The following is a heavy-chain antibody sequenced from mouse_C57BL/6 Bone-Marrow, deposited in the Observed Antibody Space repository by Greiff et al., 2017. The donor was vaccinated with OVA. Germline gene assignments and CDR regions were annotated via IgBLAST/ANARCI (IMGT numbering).Heavy chain of an antibody. V-gene: IGHV1-72*01. D-gene: IGHD1-1*01. CDR1: GYTFTSYW. Sequence: QVQLQQSGAELVKPGASVKLSCKASGYTFTSYWMHWVKQRPGRGLEWIGRIDPNSGGTKYNEKFKSKATLTVDKPSSTAYMQLSSLTSEDSAVYYCASLTTVVATGYFDYWGQGTTLTVSS. CDR3: ASLTTVVATGYFDY. CDR2: IDPNSGGT. J-gene: IGHJ2*01.